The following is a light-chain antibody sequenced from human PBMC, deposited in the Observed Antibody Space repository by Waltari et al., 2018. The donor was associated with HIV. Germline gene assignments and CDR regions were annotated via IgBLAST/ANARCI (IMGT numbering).Light chain of an antibody. CDR3: SSYAGSYTWL. V-gene: IGLV2-11*01. J-gene: IGLJ3*02. CDR2: DVT. Sequence: QSALTQPRSVSGSPGQSVTISRTGTSNTVGGYTYVSWYQKHPGKAPKLILFDVTQRPSGVPDRFSGSKSGNTASLTISGLQAADEADFYCSSYAGSYTWLFGGGTKVTVL. CDR1: SNTVGGYTY.